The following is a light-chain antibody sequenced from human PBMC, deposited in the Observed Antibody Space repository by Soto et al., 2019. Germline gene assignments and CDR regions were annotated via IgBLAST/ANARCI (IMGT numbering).Light chain of an antibody. J-gene: IGLJ2*01. CDR1: GSDIAVYDF. CDR3: SSFAGDNTLV. CDR2: EVY. V-gene: IGLV2-8*01. Sequence: QSVLTQPPSASGSPGQSVNISCAGTGSDIAVYDFVSWYQQHPDKAPKLIIYEVYKRPSGVPDRFSASKSGNTASLTVSGLQAEDEADYYCSSFAGDNTLVFGGGTKLTVL.